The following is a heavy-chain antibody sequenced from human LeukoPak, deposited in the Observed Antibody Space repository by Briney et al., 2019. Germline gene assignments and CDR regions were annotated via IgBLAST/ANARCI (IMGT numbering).Heavy chain of an antibody. CDR1: GYTFTGYY. Sequence: ASVKVSCKASGYTFTGYYMHWVRQAPGQGLEWMGWINPNSGGTNYAQKFQGRVTMTRDTSISTAYMELSRLRSDDTAVYYCASSAYYYDSSGYLDYWGQGTLVTVSS. CDR3: ASSAYYYDSSGYLDY. J-gene: IGHJ4*02. V-gene: IGHV1-2*02. CDR2: INPNSGGT. D-gene: IGHD3-22*01.